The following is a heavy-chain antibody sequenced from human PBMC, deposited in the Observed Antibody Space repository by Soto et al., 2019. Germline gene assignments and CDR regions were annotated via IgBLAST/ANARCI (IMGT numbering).Heavy chain of an antibody. CDR3: ASYHQNWRRDCYYYYYMDV. CDR2: ISSSSSYI. Sequence: EVQLVESGGGLVKPGGSLRLSCAASGFTFSSYSMHWVRQAPGKGLEWVSSISSSSSYIYYADSVKGRFTISRDNAKNSLYLQMNSLRAEDTAVYYGASYHQNWRRDCYYYYYMDVWGQGTTVTVSS. V-gene: IGHV3-21*01. J-gene: IGHJ6*03. CDR1: GFTFSSYS. D-gene: IGHD1-1*01.